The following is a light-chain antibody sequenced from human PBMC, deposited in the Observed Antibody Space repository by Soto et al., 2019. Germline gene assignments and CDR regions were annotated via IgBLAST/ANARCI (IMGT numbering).Light chain of an antibody. CDR1: QSVSSN. CDR2: GAS. J-gene: IGKJ2*01. CDR3: QQYNNWPPYT. Sequence: EIVMTQSPPTLPVSPGERATLSCRASQSVSSNLAWYQQKPGQAPRLLIYGASTRATGIPARFSGSGSGTEFTLTISSLQSEDFAVYYCQQYNNWPPYTFGQGTKLEIK. V-gene: IGKV3-15*01.